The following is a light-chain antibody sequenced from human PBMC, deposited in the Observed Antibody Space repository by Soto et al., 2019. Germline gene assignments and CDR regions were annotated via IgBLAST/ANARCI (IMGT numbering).Light chain of an antibody. CDR2: GTS. J-gene: IGKJ4*01. CDR1: QSVNIN. Sequence: EIVMTQSPATLSVSPGERATLSCRASQSVNINLAWYQQKPGQAPRLLIYGTSTRATGVPARFSGSGSGTEFTLTISNLQSEDFAVYYCHYYGGPFGGGTKIEIK. V-gene: IGKV3-15*01. CDR3: HYYGGP.